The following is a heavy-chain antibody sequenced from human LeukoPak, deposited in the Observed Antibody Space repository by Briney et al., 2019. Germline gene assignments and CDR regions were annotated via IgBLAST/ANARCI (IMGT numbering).Heavy chain of an antibody. J-gene: IGHJ4*02. CDR3: ARVPAAAIDY. CDR1: GDSVSSNSAA. V-gene: IGHV6-1*01. CDR2: TYYRSKWYN. D-gene: IGHD6-13*01. Sequence: QTLSLTCAISGDSVSSNSAAWNWLRQSPSRGLEWLGRTYYRSKWYNDYAVSVKSRLTINPDTSNNQFSLKLSSVTAADTAVYYCARVPAAAIDYWGQGTLVTVSS.